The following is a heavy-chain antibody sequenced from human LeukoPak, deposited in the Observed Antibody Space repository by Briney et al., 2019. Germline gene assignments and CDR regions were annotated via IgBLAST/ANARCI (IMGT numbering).Heavy chain of an antibody. CDR1: GYTFTSYA. CDR3: ARDQGGYIYKGIDY. Sequence: ASVKVSCKASGYTFTSYAMNWVREAPGQGLEWMGWINTNTGNPTYAQGFTGRFVFSLDTSVSTAYLQISSLKAEDTAVYYCARDQGGYIYKGIDYWGQGTLVTVSS. V-gene: IGHV7-4-1*02. J-gene: IGHJ4*02. D-gene: IGHD5-24*01. CDR2: INTNTGNP.